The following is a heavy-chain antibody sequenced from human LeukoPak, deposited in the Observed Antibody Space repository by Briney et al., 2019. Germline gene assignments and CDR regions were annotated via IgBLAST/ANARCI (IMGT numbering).Heavy chain of an antibody. CDR1: GGSISSSSYY. CDR3: AREDIVVVPAAMPDYYYYMDV. V-gene: IGHV4-39*07. CDR2: IYCSGST. D-gene: IGHD2-2*01. J-gene: IGHJ6*03. Sequence: SETLSLTCTVSGGSISSSSYYWGWIRQPPGKGLEWIGSIYCSGSTYYNPSLKSRVTMSVDTSKNQFSLKLSSVTAADTAVYYCAREDIVVVPAAMPDYYYYMDVWGKGTTVTISS.